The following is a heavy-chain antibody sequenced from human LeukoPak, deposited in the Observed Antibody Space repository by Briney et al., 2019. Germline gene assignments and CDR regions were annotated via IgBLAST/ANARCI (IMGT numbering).Heavy chain of an antibody. CDR1: GYRFTNHG. CDR3: ARDWGDFWTTPLNCFDP. CDR2: ISAHNGNT. J-gene: IGHJ5*02. D-gene: IGHD3-3*01. Sequence: ASVKVSCKASGYRFTNHGITWVRRVPGQGLEWMGWISAHNGNTNYAQKFQGRLTMTMDTSTSTAHMELRSPRSDDTAVYYCARDWGDFWTTPLNCFDPWGQGTLVTVSS. V-gene: IGHV1-18*01.